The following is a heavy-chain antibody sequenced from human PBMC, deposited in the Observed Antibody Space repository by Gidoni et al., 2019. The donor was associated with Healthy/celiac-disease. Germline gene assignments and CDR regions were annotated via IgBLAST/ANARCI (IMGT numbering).Heavy chain of an antibody. CDR2: IYYSGRT. CDR3: ARAYGDSGYYYYGMDV. J-gene: IGHJ6*02. CDR1: GGSISSYY. D-gene: IGHD4-17*01. Sequence: QVQLQESGPGLVKPSETLSLTCTVSGGSISSYYWSWIRQPPGKGLEWIGYIYYSGRTNYNPSLKSRFTISVDTSKNQFSLKLSSVTAADTAVYYCARAYGDSGYYYYGMDVWGQGTTVTVSS. V-gene: IGHV4-59*01.